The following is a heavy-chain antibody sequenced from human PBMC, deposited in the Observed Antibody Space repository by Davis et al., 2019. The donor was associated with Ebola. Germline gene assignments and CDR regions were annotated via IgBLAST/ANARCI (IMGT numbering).Heavy chain of an antibody. CDR2: IYNSGTT. CDR1: GGSISSHY. D-gene: IGHD4-23*01. Sequence: MPSETLSLTCTVSGGSISSHYWSWIRQPPWKGLEWIGYIYNSGTTNYNPSLKSRVTISLDTPKNQFTLKLSSVTAADTAVYYCARVGGSGNYDLEALDSWGQGTLVTVSS. CDR3: ARVGGSGNYDLEALDS. V-gene: IGHV4-59*11. J-gene: IGHJ4*02.